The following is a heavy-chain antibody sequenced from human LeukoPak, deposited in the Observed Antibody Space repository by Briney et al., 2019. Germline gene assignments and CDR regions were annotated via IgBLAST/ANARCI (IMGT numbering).Heavy chain of an antibody. D-gene: IGHD3-10*01. V-gene: IGHV3-30*18. CDR3: AKESPATYGSGSPDY. CDR2: ISYDGSNK. Sequence: GGSLRLSCAASGFTSSSYGMHWVRQAPGKGLEWVAVISYDGSNKYYADSVKGRFTISRDNSKNTLYLQMNSLRAEDTAVYYCAKESPATYGSGSPDYWGQGTLVTVSS. CDR1: GFTSSSYG. J-gene: IGHJ4*02.